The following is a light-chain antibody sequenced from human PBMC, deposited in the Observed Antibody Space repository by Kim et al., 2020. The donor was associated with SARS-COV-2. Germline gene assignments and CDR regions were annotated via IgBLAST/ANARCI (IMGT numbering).Light chain of an antibody. J-gene: IGKJ2*01. CDR2: DAS. Sequence: SASVGDRVTITCRASQTISNWLAWFQQKPGKAPKLLIYDASSLKSGVSSRFSGSGSGSEFTLTISSLQPGDFATYYCQQYYAYPYTFGQGTKLEI. V-gene: IGKV1-5*01. CDR3: QQYYAYPYT. CDR1: QTISNW.